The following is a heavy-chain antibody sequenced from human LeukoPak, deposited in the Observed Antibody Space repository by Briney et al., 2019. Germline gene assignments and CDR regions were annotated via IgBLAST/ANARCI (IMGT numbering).Heavy chain of an antibody. J-gene: IGHJ5*02. CDR2: ISGSGGST. V-gene: IGHV3-23*01. Sequence: GGSLRLSCAASGFTFSSYAMSWVRQAPGKGLEWVSAISGSGGSTYYADSVKGRFTISRDNSKNTLYLQMNSLRAEDTAVYYCAKDIRITMVRGVINPSWFDPWGQGTLVTASS. CDR1: GFTFSSYA. CDR3: AKDIRITMVRGVINPSWFDP. D-gene: IGHD3-10*01.